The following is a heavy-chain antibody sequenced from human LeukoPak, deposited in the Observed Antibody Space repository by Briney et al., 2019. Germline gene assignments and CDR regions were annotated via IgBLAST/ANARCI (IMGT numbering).Heavy chain of an antibody. Sequence: PSETLSLTCSVSGGSISSGSYYWSWIRQPAGKGLEWIGSIYYSGSTYYNPSLKSRVTISVDTSKNQFSLKLSSVTAADTAVYYCARDRGTAMVLLRYPYFDYWGQGTLVTVSS. V-gene: IGHV4-39*07. CDR3: ARDRGTAMVLLRYPYFDY. D-gene: IGHD5-18*01. J-gene: IGHJ4*02. CDR2: IYYSGST. CDR1: GGSISSGSYY.